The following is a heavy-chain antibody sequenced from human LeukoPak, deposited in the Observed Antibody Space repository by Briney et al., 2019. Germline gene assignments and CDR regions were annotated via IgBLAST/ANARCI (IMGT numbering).Heavy chain of an antibody. V-gene: IGHV3-23*01. J-gene: IGHJ4*02. D-gene: IGHD2-2*01. CDR1: GFTFSSYG. Sequence: GGSLRLSCAASGFTFSSYGMHWVRQAPGKGLEWVSVLSGSGDTTYYADSVKGRFTISRDNSKNTLYLQMNSPRAEDTAVYYCAKDRRVGCSTTTCYLFDSWGQGTLVTVSS. CDR2: LSGSGDTT. CDR3: AKDRRVGCSTTTCYLFDS.